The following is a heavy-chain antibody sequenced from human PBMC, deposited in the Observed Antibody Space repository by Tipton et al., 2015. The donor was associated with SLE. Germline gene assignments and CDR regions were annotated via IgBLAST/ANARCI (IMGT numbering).Heavy chain of an antibody. J-gene: IGHJ4*02. D-gene: IGHD3-10*01. CDR3: ARRGLDYYGSSY. CDR1: GGSFSGYY. V-gene: IGHV4-34*01. CDR2: INHSGST. Sequence: GLVKPSETLSLTCAVYGGSFSGYYWSWIRQPPGKGLEWIGEINHSGSTNYNPSLKSRVTISVDTSKNQFSLKLSSVTAADTAVYYCARRGLDYYGSSYWGQGTLVTVSS.